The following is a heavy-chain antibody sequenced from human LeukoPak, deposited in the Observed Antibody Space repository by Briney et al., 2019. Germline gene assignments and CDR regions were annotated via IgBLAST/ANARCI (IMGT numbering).Heavy chain of an antibody. Sequence: GGSLRLSCAASGFTFSSYAMSWVRQAPGKGLEWASAISGSGGSTYYADSVKGRFTISRDNSKNTLYLQMNSLRAEDTAVYYCAKASCSWYAPCQFDYWGQGTLVTVSS. CDR2: ISGSGGST. CDR3: AKASCSWYAPCQFDY. CDR1: GFTFSSYA. D-gene: IGHD6-13*01. V-gene: IGHV3-23*01. J-gene: IGHJ4*02.